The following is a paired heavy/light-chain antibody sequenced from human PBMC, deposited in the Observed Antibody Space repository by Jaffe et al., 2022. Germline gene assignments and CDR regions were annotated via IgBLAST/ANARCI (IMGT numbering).Light chain of an antibody. CDR3: MQGIHLRH. CDR1: QSLLHSDGKTY. CDR2: EVS. J-gene: IGKJ4*01. Sequence: DIVMTQTPLSLSVTPGQPASISCKSSQSLLHSDGKTYLYWYLQKPGQSPQLLIYEVSSRFSGVPDRFSGSGSGTDFTLKISRVEAEDVGVYYCMQGIHLRHFGGGTKVEIK. V-gene: IGKV2-29*02.
Heavy chain of an antibody. D-gene: IGHD3-22*01. CDR1: GFTFDDYA. CDR2: ISWDGGST. CDR3: AKDNIPTRRGYDSSGYYFFGVFGGIDY. J-gene: IGHJ4*02. V-gene: IGHV3-43D*04. Sequence: EVQLVESGGVVVQPGGSLRLSCAASGFTFDDYAMHWVRQAPGKGLEWVSLISWDGGSTYYADSVKGRFTISRDNSKNSLYLQMNSLRAEDTALYYCAKDNIPTRRGYDSSGYYFFGVFGGIDYWGQGTLVTVSS.